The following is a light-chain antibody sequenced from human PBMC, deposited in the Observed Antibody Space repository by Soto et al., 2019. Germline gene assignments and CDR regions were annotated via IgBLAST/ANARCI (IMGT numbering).Light chain of an antibody. J-gene: IGLJ1*01. Sequence: QSVLTQPASVSGSPGQSITISCTGTSSDVGGYNYVSWYQQHPGKAPKLMIYEVSNRPSGVSNRFSGSKSGNTASLTISGLQAEDEADYYCTSYTSSSTLNYGFGNGINVT. V-gene: IGLV2-14*01. CDR1: SSDVGGYNY. CDR2: EVS. CDR3: TSYTSSSTLNYG.